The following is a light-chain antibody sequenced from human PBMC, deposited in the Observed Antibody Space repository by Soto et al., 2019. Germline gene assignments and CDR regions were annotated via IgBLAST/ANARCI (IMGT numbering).Light chain of an antibody. Sequence: QAVVTQSSSASASPGSSVRLTCTLSSGHSNYIIAWHQQQPGKAPRYLMNLEGSVSSNRGSGVPDRFSGSSSGAARYLTISNRQSEDEADYYCETWDSTTPSVVFGGGTKLTVL. CDR2: LEGSVSS. V-gene: IGLV4-60*03. J-gene: IGLJ2*01. CDR1: SGHSNYI. CDR3: ETWDSTTPSVV.